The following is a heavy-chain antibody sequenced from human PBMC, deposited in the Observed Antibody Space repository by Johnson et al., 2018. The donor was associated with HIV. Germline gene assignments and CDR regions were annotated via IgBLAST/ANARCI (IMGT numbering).Heavy chain of an antibody. D-gene: IGHD1-1*01. CDR3: AKERLVHDAFDC. V-gene: IGHV3-30*18. CDR2: ISYDGKNK. Sequence: QVQLVESGGGVVQPGRSLRLSCAASGFTFSSYGMHWVRQAPGKGLEWVAVISYDGKNKYYADSVKGRFTISRDKSKNTMYLQMNSLRDEDTAVYHCAKERLVHDAFDCWGQGTMVTVSS. J-gene: IGHJ3*01. CDR1: GFTFSSYG.